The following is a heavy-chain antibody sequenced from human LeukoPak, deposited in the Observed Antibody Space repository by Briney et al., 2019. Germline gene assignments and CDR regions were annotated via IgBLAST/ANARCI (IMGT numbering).Heavy chain of an antibody. Sequence: ASVKVSCKASGDTFTGYYIHWVRQAPGQGLEWMGWINPNSGDTTSAQRFQGRVTMTRDTSLNTAYMELSRLTSEATAVYYWARVPGYSSDKRSLSWFDPWGQGAPVTASS. D-gene: IGHD6-19*01. CDR2: INPNSGDT. V-gene: IGHV1-2*02. J-gene: IGHJ5*02. CDR3: ARVPGYSSDKRSLSWFDP. CDR1: GDTFTGYY.